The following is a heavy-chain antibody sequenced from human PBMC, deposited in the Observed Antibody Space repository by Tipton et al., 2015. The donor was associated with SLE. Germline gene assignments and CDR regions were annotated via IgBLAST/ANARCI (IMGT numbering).Heavy chain of an antibody. J-gene: IGHJ4*02. CDR3: ARDRLYYDFWSGYTFDY. D-gene: IGHD3-3*01. Sequence: SLRLSCAASSFTFSNYEMNWVRQAPGKGLEWVSFITTSGSTTSYADSVKGRFTISRDNSKNTLFLQMNSLRAEDTAVYYCARDRLYYDFWSGYTFDYWGQGTLVTVSS. CDR1: SFTFSNYE. V-gene: IGHV3-48*03. CDR2: ITTSGSTT.